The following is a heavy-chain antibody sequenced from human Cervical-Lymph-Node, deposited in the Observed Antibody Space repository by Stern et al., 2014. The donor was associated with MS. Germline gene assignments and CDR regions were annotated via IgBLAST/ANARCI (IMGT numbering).Heavy chain of an antibody. D-gene: IGHD6-13*01. CDR2: IFPVFGTP. Sequence: VQLVESRAEVTKPGSSVKVSCKASGGTFSPFPSSWVRQAPGHGLDWMGVIFPVFGTPTYAQEFRGRVTITADVSTSTVYMELSSLRSDDTAVYYCALSSETSDRWYSLGYDLWGQGTLVTVSS. J-gene: IGHJ5*02. CDR1: GGTFSPFP. CDR3: ALSSETSDRWYSLGYDL. V-gene: IGHV1-69*01.